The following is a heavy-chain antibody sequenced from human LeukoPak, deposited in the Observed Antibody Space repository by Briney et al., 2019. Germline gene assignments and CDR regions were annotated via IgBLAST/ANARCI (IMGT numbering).Heavy chain of an antibody. CDR2: INPIFGTA. Sequence: SVKVSCKASGGTFSSYAISWVRQAPGQGLEWMGGINPIFGTANYAQKFQGRVTITTDESTSTAYMELSSLRSEDTAVYYCARGPAPYDILTGYYSGGYYMDVWGKGTTVTVSS. D-gene: IGHD3-9*01. CDR1: GGTFSSYA. J-gene: IGHJ6*03. CDR3: ARGPAPYDILTGYYSGGYYMDV. V-gene: IGHV1-69*05.